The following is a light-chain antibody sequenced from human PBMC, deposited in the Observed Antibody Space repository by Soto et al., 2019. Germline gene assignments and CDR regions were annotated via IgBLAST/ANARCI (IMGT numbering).Light chain of an antibody. CDR1: SSDVGNYKY. CDR3: SSYTSSTTLV. J-gene: IGLJ2*01. CDR2: DVD. V-gene: IGLV2-14*01. Sequence: QSALTHPASVSGSPGQSITISCTGTSSDVGNYKYVSWYQQHPGKAPKVMIYDVDSRPSGISNRFSGSKSGNTASLTISGLQAEDEANYYCSSYTSSTTLVFGGGTKLTVL.